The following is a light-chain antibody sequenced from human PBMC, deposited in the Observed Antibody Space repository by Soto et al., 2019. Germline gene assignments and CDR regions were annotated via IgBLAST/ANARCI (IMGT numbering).Light chain of an antibody. Sequence: EIVLTQSPATLSLSPGERATLSCRASQSVSSYLAWYQQKPGQAPRLLIYDASSRATGIPDRFSGSGSGTDFTLTISRLEPEDFAVYYCQQYGSSPLTFGQGRRLEIK. J-gene: IGKJ5*01. CDR2: DAS. V-gene: IGKV3-20*01. CDR3: QQYGSSPLT. CDR1: QSVSSY.